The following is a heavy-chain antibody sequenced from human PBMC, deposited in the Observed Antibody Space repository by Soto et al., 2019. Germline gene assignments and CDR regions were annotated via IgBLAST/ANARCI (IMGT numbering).Heavy chain of an antibody. J-gene: IGHJ4*02. CDR2: IITILGIA. CDR1: GGTFSSYT. CDR3: AREEYYYGSGAFFDY. D-gene: IGHD3-10*01. V-gene: IGHV1-69*04. Sequence: XXVKVSCKASGGTFSSYTISWVRQAPGQGLEWMGRIITILGIANYAQKFQGRVTITADKSTSTAYMELSSLRSEDTAVYYCAREEYYYGSGAFFDYWGQGTLVTVSS.